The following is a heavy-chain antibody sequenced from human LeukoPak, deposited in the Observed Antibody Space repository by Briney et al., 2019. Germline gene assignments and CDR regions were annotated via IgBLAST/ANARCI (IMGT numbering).Heavy chain of an antibody. CDR3: ARGMSSVAAVGL. CDR1: GFSINTAHY. D-gene: IGHD6-13*01. J-gene: IGHJ1*01. CDR2: ISHSGSA. V-gene: IGHV4-38-2*01. Sequence: SETLSLTCAVSGFSINTAHYWGWVRQPPGERLEWIGSISHSGSAYYNPSLKSRVTISLDASKNQFSLKVTSVTAADTAVYYCARGMSSVAAVGLWGRGTLVTVSS.